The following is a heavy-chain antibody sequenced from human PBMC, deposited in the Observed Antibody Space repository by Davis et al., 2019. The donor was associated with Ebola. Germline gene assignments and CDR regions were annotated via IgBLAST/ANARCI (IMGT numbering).Heavy chain of an antibody. CDR1: GFTFSNAW. D-gene: IGHD2-15*01. CDR2: IKSKTDGGTT. V-gene: IGHV3-15*01. CDR3: TGYCSGGSCYYAFDI. Sequence: GESLKISCAASGFTFSNAWMSWVRQAPGKGLAWVGRIKSKTDGGTTDYAAPVKGRFTISRDDSKNTLYLQMNSLKTEDTAVYYCTGYCSGGSCYYAFDIWGQGTMVTVSS. J-gene: IGHJ3*02.